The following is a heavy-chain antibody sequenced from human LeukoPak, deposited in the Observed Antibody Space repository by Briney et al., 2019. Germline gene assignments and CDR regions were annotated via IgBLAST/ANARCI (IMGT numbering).Heavy chain of an antibody. CDR3: AKDKTRSSWYVDAFDI. CDR1: GFTFDDYA. Sequence: GRSLRLSCAASGFTFDDYAMHWVRQAPGKGLEWVSGISWNSGSIGYADSVKGRFTNSRDNAKNSLYLQMNSLRAEDMALYYCAKDKTRSSWYVDAFDIWGQGTMVTVSS. J-gene: IGHJ3*02. D-gene: IGHD6-13*01. V-gene: IGHV3-9*03. CDR2: ISWNSGSI.